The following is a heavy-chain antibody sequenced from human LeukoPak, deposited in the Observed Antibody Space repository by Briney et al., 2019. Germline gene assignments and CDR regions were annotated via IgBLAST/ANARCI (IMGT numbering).Heavy chain of an antibody. Sequence: GGSLRLSCAASGFTFSSYGMSWVRQAPGKGLEWVSAISGSGGSTYYADSVKGRVTISRDNSKNTLYLQMNSLRAEDTAVYYCAKDYGTMIKALDIWGQGTMVTVSS. J-gene: IGHJ3*02. CDR3: AKDYGTMIKALDI. V-gene: IGHV3-23*01. CDR2: ISGSGGST. D-gene: IGHD3-22*01. CDR1: GFTFSSYG.